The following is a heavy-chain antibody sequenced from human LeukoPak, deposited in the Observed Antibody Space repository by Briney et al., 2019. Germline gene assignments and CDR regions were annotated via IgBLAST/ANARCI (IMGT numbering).Heavy chain of an antibody. CDR3: ARDHGDSTRLGAFDI. CDR2: IRQDGSER. J-gene: IGHJ3*02. Sequence: GGSLRLSCAASGFTFSSYWMSWVRQAPAKGPEWVANIRQDGSERYYVDSVKGRFTISRDNAKNSLYLQINSLRAEDTAVYYCARDHGDSTRLGAFDIWGQGTMVTVSS. D-gene: IGHD7-27*01. CDR1: GFTFSSYW. V-gene: IGHV3-7*01.